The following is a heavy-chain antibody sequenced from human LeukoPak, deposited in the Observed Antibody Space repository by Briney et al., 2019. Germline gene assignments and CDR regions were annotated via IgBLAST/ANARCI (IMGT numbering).Heavy chain of an antibody. Sequence: GGSLRLSCAASGFTFSSYAMTWVRRAPGKGLEWVSTISGRGDSTYYADSVKGRFTISRDNSKNTLYLQMNSLRADDTAVYYCAKDKSGYSGGWSFDYWGQGTLVTVSS. J-gene: IGHJ4*02. CDR3: AKDKSGYSGGWSFDY. V-gene: IGHV3-23*01. CDR1: GFTFSSYA. CDR2: ISGRGDST. D-gene: IGHD6-19*01.